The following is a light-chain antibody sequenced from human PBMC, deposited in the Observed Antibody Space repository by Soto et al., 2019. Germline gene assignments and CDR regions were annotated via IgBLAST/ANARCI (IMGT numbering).Light chain of an antibody. J-gene: IGKJ3*01. CDR3: QQRSNWPMFT. Sequence: EIVLTQSPGTLSLSPGERATLSCRASQSVSNNYLAWYQQKPGQAPRLLIYGASSRATGIPDRFSGGGSGTDFTLTISRLEPEDFAVYYCQQRSNWPMFTFGPGTKVDIK. CDR1: QSVSNNY. CDR2: GAS. V-gene: IGKV3D-20*02.